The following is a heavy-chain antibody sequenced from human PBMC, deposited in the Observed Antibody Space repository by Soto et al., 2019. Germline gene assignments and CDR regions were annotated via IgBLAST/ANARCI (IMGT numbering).Heavy chain of an antibody. J-gene: IGHJ4*02. V-gene: IGHV3-30-3*01. Sequence: GESLRLSFAASGFPFSNYIMHWVRQAPGKGLEWVAIILHDGNNKYYADSVKGRFTISRDNSKNTLYLQMNSLRTEDTAIYYCARDDEGGSYCDLGYWGQGTLVTVSS. CDR1: GFPFSNYI. CDR3: ARDDEGGSYCDLGY. D-gene: IGHD3-10*01. CDR2: ILHDGNNK.